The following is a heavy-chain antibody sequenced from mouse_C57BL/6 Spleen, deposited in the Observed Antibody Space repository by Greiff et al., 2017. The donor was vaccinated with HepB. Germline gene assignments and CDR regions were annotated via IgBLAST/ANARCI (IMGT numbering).Heavy chain of an antibody. J-gene: IGHJ4*01. CDR1: GFTFSSYA. V-gene: IGHV5-9-1*02. D-gene: IGHD2-12*01. CDR2: ISSGGDYI. Sequence: EVHLVESGEGLVKPGGSLKLSCAASGFTFSSYAMSWVRQTPEKRLEWVAYISSGGDYIYYADTVKGRFTISRDNARNTLYLQMSSLKSEDTAMYYCTRLRRKNAMDYWGQGTSVTVSS. CDR3: TRLRRKNAMDY.